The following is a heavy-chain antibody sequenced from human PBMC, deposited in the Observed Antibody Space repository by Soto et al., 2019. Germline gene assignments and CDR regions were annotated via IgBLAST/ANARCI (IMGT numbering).Heavy chain of an antibody. V-gene: IGHV1-24*01. Sequence: GAGKVSCEVSGYTLSELSLHWVRQAACSGREGMGDVVGEDGETIYAQKLKGNASLTEDPSTDTAYMSMSSLKSEDTAVYFCTTPPMYAGTFWGGYYPSPFDLWGQGSLVTVSS. J-gene: IGHJ4*02. CDR2: VVGEDGET. D-gene: IGHD3-3*01. CDR3: TTPPMYAGTFWGGYYPSPFDL. CDR1: GYTLSELS.